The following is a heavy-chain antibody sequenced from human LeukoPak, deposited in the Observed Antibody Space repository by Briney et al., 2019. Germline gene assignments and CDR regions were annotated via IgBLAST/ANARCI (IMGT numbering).Heavy chain of an antibody. CDR2: IWYDGSNK. CDR1: GFTFSSYG. D-gene: IGHD3-3*01. V-gene: IGHV3-33*01. Sequence: GGSLRLSCAASGFTFSSYGMHWVRQAPGKGLEWVAVIWYDGSNKYYADSVKGRFTISRDNSKNTLYLQMSSLRSEDTAVYYCARGPGYDFWSGYYTPTYYYYGMDVWGQGTTVTVSS. J-gene: IGHJ6*02. CDR3: ARGPGYDFWSGYYTPTYYYYGMDV.